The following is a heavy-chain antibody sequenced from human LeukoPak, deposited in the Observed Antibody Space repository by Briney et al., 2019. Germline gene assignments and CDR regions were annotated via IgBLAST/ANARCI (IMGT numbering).Heavy chain of an antibody. CDR1: GGSVSSDSNY. CDR2: ISYSGST. D-gene: IGHD1-26*01. CDR3: ARGYRSYWRFDY. V-gene: IGHV4-61*01. Sequence: PSETLSLTCSVSGGSVSSDSNYWSWIRQPPGKGLEWIGYISYSGSTDYNPSLKSRVSISLGTSKNQVSLKLNSVTAADTAVYYCARGYRSYWRFDYWGQGTLVSVSS. J-gene: IGHJ4*02.